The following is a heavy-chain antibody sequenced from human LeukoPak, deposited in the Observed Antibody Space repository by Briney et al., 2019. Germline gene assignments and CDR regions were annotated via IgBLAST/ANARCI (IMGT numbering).Heavy chain of an antibody. CDR2: IIPILGIA. D-gene: IGHD6-19*01. CDR3: ARGIAVAGLGYFDY. Sequence: ASVKVSCKASGYTFISYGIRWVRQAPGQGLEWMGRIIPILGIANYAQKFQGRVTITADKSTSTAYMELSSLRSEDTAVYYCARGIAVAGLGYFDYWGQGTLVTVSS. V-gene: IGHV1-69*04. J-gene: IGHJ4*02. CDR1: GYTFISYG.